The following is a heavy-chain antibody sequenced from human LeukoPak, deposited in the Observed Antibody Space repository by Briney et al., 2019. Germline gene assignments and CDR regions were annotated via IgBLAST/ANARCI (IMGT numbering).Heavy chain of an antibody. Sequence: GGSLRLSCAASGFTFSSYGMIWVRQAPGKGLEWVSGISGSGGSTYVADSVKGRFTVSRDNSKNTLYLQMNSRRADDTAVYYCAKDRPTVYSSSWLHFLDSWGQGTLVTVSS. CDR2: ISGSGGST. V-gene: IGHV3-23*01. CDR1: GFTFSSYG. D-gene: IGHD6-13*01. CDR3: AKDRPTVYSSSWLHFLDS. J-gene: IGHJ4*02.